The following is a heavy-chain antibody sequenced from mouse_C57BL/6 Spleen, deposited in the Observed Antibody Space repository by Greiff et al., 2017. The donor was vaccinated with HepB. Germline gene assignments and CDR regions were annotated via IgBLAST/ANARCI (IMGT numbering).Heavy chain of an antibody. V-gene: IGHV1-26*01. CDR1: GYTFTDYY. CDR3: ARYSSSPYYYAMDY. J-gene: IGHJ4*01. Sequence: EVQLQQSGPELVKPGASVKISCKASGYTFTDYYMNWVKQSHGKSLEWIGDINPNNGGTSYNQKFKGKATLTVDKSSSTAYMELRSLTSEDSAFYYCARYSSSPYYYAMDYWGQGTSVTVSS. CDR2: INPNNGGT. D-gene: IGHD1-1*01.